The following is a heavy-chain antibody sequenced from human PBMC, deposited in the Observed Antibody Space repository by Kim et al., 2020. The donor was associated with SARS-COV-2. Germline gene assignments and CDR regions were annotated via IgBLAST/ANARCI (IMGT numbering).Heavy chain of an antibody. D-gene: IGHD3-10*02. CDR3: ARGVMMFGSTPPCFDP. Sequence: RKSRVTLSVDTSKNQFSLKLSSVTAADTAVYYCARGVMMFGSTPPCFDPWGQGTLVTVSS. J-gene: IGHJ5*02. V-gene: IGHV4-31*02.